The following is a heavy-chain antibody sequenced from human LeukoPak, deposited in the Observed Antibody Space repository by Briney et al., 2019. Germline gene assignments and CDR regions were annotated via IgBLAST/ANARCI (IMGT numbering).Heavy chain of an antibody. CDR2: IYYSGST. Sequence: SETLSLTCTVSGGSISSSSYYWGWIRQPPGKGLEWIGSIYYSGSTYYNPSLKSRVTISVDTSKNQFSLKLSSVTAADTVVYYCARAPHPYDFWSGYRCYFDYWGQGALVTVSS. CDR1: GGSISSSSYY. J-gene: IGHJ4*02. D-gene: IGHD3-3*01. V-gene: IGHV4-39*07. CDR3: ARAPHPYDFWSGYRCYFDY.